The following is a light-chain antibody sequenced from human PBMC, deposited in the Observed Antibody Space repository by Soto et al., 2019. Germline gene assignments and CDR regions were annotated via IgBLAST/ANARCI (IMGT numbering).Light chain of an antibody. CDR2: DVS. J-gene: IGLJ3*02. CDR1: TSDVGAYNY. Sequence: QSALTQPASVSGSPGQSITISCTGTTSDVGAYNYVSWYQQHPGKAPKLMIYDVSNRPSGVSNRFSGSKSGNTASLTISGLQAEDEADYYCSSYTSSSTVVFGGGTKLTVI. CDR3: SSYTSSSTVV. V-gene: IGLV2-14*01.